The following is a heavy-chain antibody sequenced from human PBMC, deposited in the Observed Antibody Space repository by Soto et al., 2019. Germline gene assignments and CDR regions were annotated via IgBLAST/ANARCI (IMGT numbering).Heavy chain of an antibody. CDR3: AKDQRHITMVRGVIDYYYYMDV. D-gene: IGHD3-10*01. CDR2: ISYDGSNK. V-gene: IGHV3-30*18. Sequence: GGSLRLSCAASGFTFSSYGMHWVRQAPGKGLEWVAVISYDGSNKYYADSVKGRFTISRDNSKNTLYLQMNSLRAEDTAVYYCAKDQRHITMVRGVIDYYYYMDVWGKGTTVTVSS. CDR1: GFTFSSYG. J-gene: IGHJ6*03.